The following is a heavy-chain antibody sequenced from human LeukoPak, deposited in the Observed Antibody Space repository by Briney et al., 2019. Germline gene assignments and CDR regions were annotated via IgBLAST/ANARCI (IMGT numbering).Heavy chain of an antibody. Sequence: RWESLKISCKGSGYIFPYNWIALVRQMPGKGLEWVGIIYPHYSSIRYSPSFQGQVTMSIDKSISTAYLQWSSLEASDTAMYYCARVHLGKLLIGDGFDVWGQGTMVTVSS. CDR3: ARVHLGKLLIGDGFDV. CDR2: IYPHYSSI. J-gene: IGHJ3*01. D-gene: IGHD3-10*01. V-gene: IGHV5-51*01. CDR1: GYIFPYNW.